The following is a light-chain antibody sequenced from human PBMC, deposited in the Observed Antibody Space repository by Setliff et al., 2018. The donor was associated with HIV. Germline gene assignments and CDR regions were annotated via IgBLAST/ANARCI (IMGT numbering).Light chain of an antibody. CDR3: ISYADSSALYV. CDR2: EVS. V-gene: IGLV2-14*01. J-gene: IGLJ1*01. CDR1: SSDIGGYDY. Sequence: QSALTQPASVSGPPGQSITISCTGTSSDIGGYDYVSWYQQHPDTAPKVIIYEVSNRPSGVSNRFSGSKSGNTASLTISGLLAEDEADYYCISYADSSALYVFGSGTKVTVL.